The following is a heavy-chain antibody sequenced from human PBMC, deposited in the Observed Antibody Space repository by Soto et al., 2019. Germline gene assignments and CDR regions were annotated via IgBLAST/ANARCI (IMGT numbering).Heavy chain of an antibody. CDR1: GSANSSSRRH. J-gene: IGHJ3*02. V-gene: IGHV4-39*01. D-gene: IGHD1-26*01. Sequence: SDTLSLTGSDSGSANSSSRRHWGWIRQPPGKGQEWIASIKYSGTTFYNPSLKSRVTLSVDTSKNQFALKLSSVTAAETAVYYCARHGVTGSYSVAFDIWGQGTIFTVSS. CDR3: ARHGVTGSYSVAFDI. CDR2: IKYSGTT.